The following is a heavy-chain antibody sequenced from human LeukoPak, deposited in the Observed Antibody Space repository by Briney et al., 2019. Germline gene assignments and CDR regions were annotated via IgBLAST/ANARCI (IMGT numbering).Heavy chain of an antibody. Sequence: SETLSLTCTVSGGSISSYYWSWIRQPPGKGLEWIGYIYYSGSTNYNPSLKSRVTISVDTSKNQFSLKLGSVTAADTAVYYCASERGPWGQGTLVTVSS. J-gene: IGHJ5*02. CDR3: ASERGP. D-gene: IGHD5-24*01. CDR1: GGSISSYY. CDR2: IYYSGST. V-gene: IGHV4-59*08.